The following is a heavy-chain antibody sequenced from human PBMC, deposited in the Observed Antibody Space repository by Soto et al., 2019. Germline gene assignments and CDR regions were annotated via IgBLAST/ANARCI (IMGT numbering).Heavy chain of an antibody. D-gene: IGHD3-10*01. V-gene: IGHV3-23*01. Sequence: EVQLLESGGGLVQPGGSLRLSCAASGFTFSSYAMSWVRQAPGKGLEWVSAISGSGGSTYYADSVKGRFTISRDNSKNTLYLQMNSVRAEDTGVYYCAKDVTMVRGVIMFGAFDIWGQGTMVTVSS. J-gene: IGHJ3*02. CDR2: ISGSGGST. CDR3: AKDVTMVRGVIMFGAFDI. CDR1: GFTFSSYA.